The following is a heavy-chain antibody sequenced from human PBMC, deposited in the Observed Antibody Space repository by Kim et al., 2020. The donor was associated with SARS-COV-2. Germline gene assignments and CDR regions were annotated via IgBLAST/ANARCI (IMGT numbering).Heavy chain of an antibody. V-gene: IGHV1-46*01. Sequence: AQRFQSRLAVTREPSTSTVYMDLSSLESEDTAVYYCAREVEAAGEAFDYWGQGTLLTVSS. CDR3: AREVEAAGEAFDY. D-gene: IGHD6-13*01. J-gene: IGHJ4*02.